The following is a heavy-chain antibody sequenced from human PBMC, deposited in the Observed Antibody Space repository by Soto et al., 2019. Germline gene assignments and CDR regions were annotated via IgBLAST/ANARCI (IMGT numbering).Heavy chain of an antibody. CDR1: GYTFTSYD. D-gene: IGHD3-3*01. V-gene: IGHV1-8*01. Sequence: ASVKVSCKASGYTFTSYDINWVRQATGQGLEWMGWMNPNSGNTGYAQKFQGRVTMTRNTSISTAYMDLSSLRSEDTAVYYCERGLGQLEWLSQTRYNWFDPWGQGTLVSVSS. J-gene: IGHJ5*02. CDR3: ERGLGQLEWLSQTRYNWFDP. CDR2: MNPNSGNT.